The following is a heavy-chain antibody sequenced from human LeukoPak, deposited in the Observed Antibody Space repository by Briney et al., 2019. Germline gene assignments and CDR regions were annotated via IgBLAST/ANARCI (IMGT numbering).Heavy chain of an antibody. Sequence: GASVKVSCKASGYTFTSYDINWVRQATGQGLEWMGWMNPNSGNTGYAQKFQGRVTITRNTSISTAYMELSSLRSEDTAVYYCAADSSYYGSGSPGPTGMDVWGKGTTVTISS. D-gene: IGHD3-10*01. CDR1: GYTFTSYD. CDR3: AADSSYYGSGSPGPTGMDV. CDR2: MNPNSGNT. V-gene: IGHV1-8*03. J-gene: IGHJ6*04.